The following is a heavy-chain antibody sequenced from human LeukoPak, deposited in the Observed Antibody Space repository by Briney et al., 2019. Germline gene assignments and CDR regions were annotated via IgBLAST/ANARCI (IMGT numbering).Heavy chain of an antibody. D-gene: IGHD3-10*01. CDR2: INPNSGGT. Sequence: ASVKVSCKASGYTYIDYYMHWVRQAPGQGLEWMGWINPNSGGTNYAQNFQGRVTMTRDTSIRTVYMELSRLRSDDTAVYYCANTYTLGNYYKGGFDPWGQGTLVTVSS. J-gene: IGHJ5*02. CDR1: GYTYIDYY. CDR3: ANTYTLGNYYKGGFDP. V-gene: IGHV1-2*02.